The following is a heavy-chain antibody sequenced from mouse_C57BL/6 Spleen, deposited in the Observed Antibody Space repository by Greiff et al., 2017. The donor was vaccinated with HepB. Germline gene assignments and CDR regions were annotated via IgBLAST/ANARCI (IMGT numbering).Heavy chain of an antibody. V-gene: IGHV1-15*01. J-gene: IGHJ2*01. CDR2: IDPETGGT. D-gene: IGHD1-1*02. CDR1: GYTFTDYE. CDR3: TRRDGGSYYFDD. Sequence: QVQLQQSGAELVRPGASVTLSCKASGYTFTDYEMHWVKQTPVPGLEWIGAIDPETGGTAYNQKFKGKAILTPDKSSSTAYMELRSLTSEASAVYYSTRRDGGSYYFDDWGQGTTLTVAS.